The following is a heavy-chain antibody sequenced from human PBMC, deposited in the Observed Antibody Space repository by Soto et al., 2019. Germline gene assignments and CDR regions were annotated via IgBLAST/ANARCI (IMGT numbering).Heavy chain of an antibody. D-gene: IGHD5-18*01. CDR2: IYHSGST. Sequence: QVQLQESGPGLVKPSGTLSLTCAVSGGSISSSNWWSWVRQPPGKGLEWIGEIYHSGSTNYNPSLKSRVNISVDKYKNQFPLKLISVTAAATAVYYCAGSLCYLDAMVGYWGQGTLVTVSS. CDR1: GGSISSSNW. CDR3: AGSLCYLDAMVGY. V-gene: IGHV4-4*02. J-gene: IGHJ4*02.